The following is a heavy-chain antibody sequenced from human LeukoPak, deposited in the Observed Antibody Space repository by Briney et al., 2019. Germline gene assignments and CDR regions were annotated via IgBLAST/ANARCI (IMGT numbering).Heavy chain of an antibody. D-gene: IGHD3-16*01. CDR2: ISYDGSNK. J-gene: IGHJ4*02. V-gene: IGHV3-30*03. Sequence: GRSLRLSCAASGFTFSSYGMHWVRQAPGKGLEWVAVISYDGSNKYYADSVKGRFTISRDNSKNTLYLQMNSLRAEDTAVYYCARDSIRGSYFDYWGQGTLVTVSS. CDR1: GFTFSSYG. CDR3: ARDSIRGSYFDY.